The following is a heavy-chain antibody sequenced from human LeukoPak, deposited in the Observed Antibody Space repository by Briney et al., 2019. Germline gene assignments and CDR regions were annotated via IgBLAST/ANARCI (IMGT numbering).Heavy chain of an antibody. J-gene: IGHJ4*02. Sequence: GGSLRLSCAASGFTFDDYAMHWVRHAPGKGLEWVSGISWNSGSIGYADSVKGRFTISRDNAKNSLYLQMNSLRAEDTALYYCAKDLGYSSSSFGTDYWGQGTLVTVSS. V-gene: IGHV3-9*01. D-gene: IGHD6-6*01. CDR2: ISWNSGSI. CDR3: AKDLGYSSSSFGTDY. CDR1: GFTFDDYA.